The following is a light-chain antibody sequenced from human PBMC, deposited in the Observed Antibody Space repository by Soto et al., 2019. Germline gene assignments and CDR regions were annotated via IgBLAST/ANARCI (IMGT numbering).Light chain of an antibody. V-gene: IGKV3-20*01. CDR3: HYGNSPPWT. CDR1: QSVSSSY. CDR2: GAS. J-gene: IGKJ1*01. Sequence: EIVLTQSPSTLSLSPGERATLSCRASQSVSSSYLAWYQQKPGQAPRLLIYGASSRATGIPDRFSGSGSGTDFTLSIRSLEPEDFALYYCHYGNSPPWTFGQGTKVDIK.